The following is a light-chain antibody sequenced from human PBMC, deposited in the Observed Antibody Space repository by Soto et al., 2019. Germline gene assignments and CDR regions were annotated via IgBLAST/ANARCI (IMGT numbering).Light chain of an antibody. CDR1: SSNIGSNY. V-gene: IGLV1-47*01. CDR3: SSWDGSLSGYV. J-gene: IGLJ1*01. CDR2: NN. Sequence: QSVLTQPPSASGTPGQGVTISCSGSSSNIGSNYVYWYQQLPGTAPKLLIYNNQRPSGVPDRFSASKSGTSASLAIRGLRSDDEADYYCSSWDGSLSGYVFGAGTKVTVL.